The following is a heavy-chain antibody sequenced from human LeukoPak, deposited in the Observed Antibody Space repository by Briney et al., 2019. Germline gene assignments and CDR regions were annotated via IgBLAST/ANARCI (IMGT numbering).Heavy chain of an antibody. CDR3: ARGSSWYCSSTSCPEGYYYGMDV. D-gene: IGHD2-2*01. V-gene: IGHV4-59*01. CDR1: GGSISSYY. CDR2: IYYSGST. Sequence: SETLSLTCTVSGGSISSYYWSWIRQPPGEGLEWIGYIYYSGSTNYNPSLKSRLTISVDTSKNQFSLKLISVTAADTAVYYCARGSSWYCSSTSCPEGYYYGMDVWGQGTTVTVSS. J-gene: IGHJ6*02.